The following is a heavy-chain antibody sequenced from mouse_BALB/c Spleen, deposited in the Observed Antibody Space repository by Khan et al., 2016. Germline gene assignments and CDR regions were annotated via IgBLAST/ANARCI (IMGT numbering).Heavy chain of an antibody. V-gene: IGHV9-1*02. D-gene: IGHD1-2*01. CDR3: ARGDYGLAMDY. Sequence: QIQLVQSGPELKKPGETVKISCKASGYTFPNYGMNWVKQAPGKGLKWMGWINTYTGEPTYADDFKGRFAFSLETSASTAYLQINNLKNEDMATYFCARGDYGLAMDYWGQGTSVTVSS. CDR1: GYTFPNYG. CDR2: INTYTGEP. J-gene: IGHJ4*01.